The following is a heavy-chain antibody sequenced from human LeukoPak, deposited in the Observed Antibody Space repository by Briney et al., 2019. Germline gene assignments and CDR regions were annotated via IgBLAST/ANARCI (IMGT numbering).Heavy chain of an antibody. CDR3: ARDISGYEGYGAFDI. CDR2: IYPGDSDT. CDR1: GYSFTSYW. Sequence: GESLKISCKGSGYSFTSYWIGWVRQMPGKGLEWMGIIYPGDSDTRYSPSFQGQVTISADKSISTAYLQWSSLKASDTAMYYCARDISGYEGYGAFDIWGQGTMVTVSS. J-gene: IGHJ3*02. D-gene: IGHD5-12*01. V-gene: IGHV5-51*01.